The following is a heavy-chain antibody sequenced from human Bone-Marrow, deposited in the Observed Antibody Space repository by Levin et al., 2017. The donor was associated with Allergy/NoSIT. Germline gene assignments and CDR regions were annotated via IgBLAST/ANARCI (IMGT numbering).Heavy chain of an antibody. Sequence: ASVKVSCKASGYTFTSYYMHWVRQAPGQGLEWMGIINPSGGSTSYAQKFQGRVTMTRDTSTSTVYMELSSLRSEDTAVYYCARDFAQSGYPPTSYDYGMDVWGQGTTVTVSS. J-gene: IGHJ6*02. CDR3: ARDFAQSGYPPTSYDYGMDV. V-gene: IGHV1-46*01. D-gene: IGHD3-3*01. CDR2: INPSGGST. CDR1: GYTFTSYY.